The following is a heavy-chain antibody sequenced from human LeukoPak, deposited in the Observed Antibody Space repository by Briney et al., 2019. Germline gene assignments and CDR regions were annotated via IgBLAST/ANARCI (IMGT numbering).Heavy chain of an antibody. CDR2: LDTSGNT. Sequence: SETLSLTCTVSGGSITNYSWSWIRQPAGKGLEWIGRLDTSGNTIYNPSLKSRVIMSVDTSKTHFSLRLSSVTAADTAVYYCARDSGYYGLHYWGQGTLVTVSS. CDR3: ARDSGYYGLHY. J-gene: IGHJ4*02. CDR1: GGSITNYS. V-gene: IGHV4-4*07. D-gene: IGHD3-10*01.